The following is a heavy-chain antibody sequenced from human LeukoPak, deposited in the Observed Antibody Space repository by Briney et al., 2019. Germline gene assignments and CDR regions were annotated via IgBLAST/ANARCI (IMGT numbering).Heavy chain of an antibody. CDR2: MNPNSGNT. V-gene: IGHV1-8*01. CDR3: ARGVTTFFPAY. D-gene: IGHD4-11*01. CDR1: GYTFTSYN. Sequence: ASVKVSCKASGYTFTSYNINWVRQATGQGLEWMGWMNPNSGNTGYAQKFQGRVTMTRNTSISTAYTELSSLRSEDTAVYYCARGVTTFFPAYWGQGTLVTVSS. J-gene: IGHJ4*02.